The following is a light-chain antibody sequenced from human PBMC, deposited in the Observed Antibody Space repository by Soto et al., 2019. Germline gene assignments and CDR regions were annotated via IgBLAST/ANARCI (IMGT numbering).Light chain of an antibody. J-gene: IGKJ1*01. Sequence: EFVMTQSPPTLSVSPGEEATLACRASQSLRSDLAWYQQKPGQAPRLLIYGASTRATGIPARFSGSGSGTEFTLTISSLQSEDFAVYYCQQYSHWPRTFGQGTKVDIK. V-gene: IGKV3-15*01. CDR2: GAS. CDR3: QQYSHWPRT. CDR1: QSLRSD.